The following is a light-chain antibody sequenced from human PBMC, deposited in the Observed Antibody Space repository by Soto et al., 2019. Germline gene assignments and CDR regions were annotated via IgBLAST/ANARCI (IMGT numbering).Light chain of an antibody. CDR1: QTIGSW. V-gene: IGKV1-5*01. CDR3: QQYNSYSGM. Sequence: DIQMTQSPSTLSASVGDRVTVTCRASQTIGSWLAWYQQKPGRAPKLLIFGASSLESGVPSRFSGNGSGTEFTLTISGLQPDDFASYYCQQYNSYSGMFGQGTKVDI. CDR2: GAS. J-gene: IGKJ1*01.